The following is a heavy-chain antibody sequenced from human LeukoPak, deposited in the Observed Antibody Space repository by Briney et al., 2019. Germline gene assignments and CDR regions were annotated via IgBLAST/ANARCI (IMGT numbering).Heavy chain of an antibody. CDR2: IWYDGSNK. V-gene: IGHV3-33*06. CDR1: GFTFSSYG. CDR3: AKESYSYGGPFDY. J-gene: IGHJ4*02. Sequence: GGSLRLSCAASGFTFSSYGMHWVRQAPGKGLEWVAVIWYDGSNKYYADSVKGRFTISRDNSKNTLYLQMNSLRAEDTAVYYCAKESYSYGGPFDYWGQGTLVTVSS. D-gene: IGHD5-18*01.